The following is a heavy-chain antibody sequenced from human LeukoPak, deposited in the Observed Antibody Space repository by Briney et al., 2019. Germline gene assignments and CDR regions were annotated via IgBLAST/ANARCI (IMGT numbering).Heavy chain of an antibody. CDR2: FAWISCRI. Sequence: SLRLSCAASGYTLEHYGMHWVRQATGKGLEWVSGFAWISCRIGYADSVKGRFTISRDNAKHSLYLQIDNLKPEDTALYYCSKDRTYTISSGAFDYWGQGTLVTVSS. J-gene: IGHJ4*02. CDR3: SKDRTYTISSGAFDY. D-gene: IGHD6-6*01. CDR1: GYTLEHYG. V-gene: IGHV3-9*01.